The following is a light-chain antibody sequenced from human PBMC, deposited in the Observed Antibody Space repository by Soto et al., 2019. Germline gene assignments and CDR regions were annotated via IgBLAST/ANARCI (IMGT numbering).Light chain of an antibody. CDR1: QSVSSSY. J-gene: IGKJ1*01. CDR2: GAS. CDR3: QQYGSSRWT. Sequence: EIVLTQSPGTLSLSPGERATLSCRASQSVSSSYLAWYQQKPGQPPRLLIYGASSRATGIPDRFSGSGSGTDFTLTISRLEPEDFAVYYCQQYGSSRWTFGQGTKVDIK. V-gene: IGKV3-20*01.